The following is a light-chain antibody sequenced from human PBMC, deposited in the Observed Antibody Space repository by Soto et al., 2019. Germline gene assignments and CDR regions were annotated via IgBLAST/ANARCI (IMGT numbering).Light chain of an antibody. J-gene: IGKJ4*01. V-gene: IGKV3-20*01. CDR3: QHCDGSPRLT. CDR1: QSVSSSY. CDR2: GAS. Sequence: EIVLTQSPGTLSLSPGERATLSCRASQSVSSSYLAWYQQKPGQAPRRLIYGASSRATGIPDRFSGSGSGTDFTLTISRLEPEDFAVYYCQHCDGSPRLTCGGGTKLEIK.